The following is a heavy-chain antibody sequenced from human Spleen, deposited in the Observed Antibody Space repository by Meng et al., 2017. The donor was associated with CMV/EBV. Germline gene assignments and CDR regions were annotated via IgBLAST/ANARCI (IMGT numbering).Heavy chain of an antibody. D-gene: IGHD6-19*01. CDR3: ARSSRGSSGWYSNRFDY. CDR1: TFSSYA. J-gene: IGHJ4*02. Sequence: TFSSYAIRWVRQAPGQGLEWMGGIIPIFGTANYAQKFQGRVTITTAESTSTAYMDLSSLRSEDTAVYYCARSSRGSSGWYSNRFDYWGQGTLVTVSS. CDR2: IIPIFGTA. V-gene: IGHV1-69*05.